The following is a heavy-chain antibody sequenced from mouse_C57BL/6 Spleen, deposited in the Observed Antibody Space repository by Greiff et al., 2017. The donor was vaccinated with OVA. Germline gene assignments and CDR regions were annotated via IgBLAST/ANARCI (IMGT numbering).Heavy chain of an antibody. Sequence: QVQLQQPGAELVKPGASVKVSCKASGYTFTSYWMHWVKQRPGQGLEWIGRIHPSDSDTNYNQKFKGKATLTVDKSSSTAYMQLSSLTSEVSAVYYCAITTVRGYFDYWGQGTTLTVSS. V-gene: IGHV1-74*01. D-gene: IGHD1-1*01. J-gene: IGHJ2*01. CDR2: IHPSDSDT. CDR3: AITTVRGYFDY. CDR1: GYTFTSYW.